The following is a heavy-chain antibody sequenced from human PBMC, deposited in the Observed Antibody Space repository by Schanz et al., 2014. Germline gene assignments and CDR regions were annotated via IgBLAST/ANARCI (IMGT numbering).Heavy chain of an antibody. CDR3: ARDNYYGSGSCAY. CDR1: GFTFSSYS. CDR2: ISSSSSYI. Sequence: QLVGSGGGLIQPGGSLRLSCTASGFTFSSYSMNWVRQAPGKGLEWVSSISSSSSYIYYADSVKGRFTISRDNAKNSLYLQMNSLRAEDTAVYYCARDNYYGSGSCAYWGQGTLVTVSS. J-gene: IGHJ4*02. V-gene: IGHV3-21*01. D-gene: IGHD3-10*01.